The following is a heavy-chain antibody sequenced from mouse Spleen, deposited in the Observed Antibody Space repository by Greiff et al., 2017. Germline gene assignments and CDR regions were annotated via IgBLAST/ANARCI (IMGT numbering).Heavy chain of an antibody. V-gene: IGHV5-6*02. Sequence: DVKLVESGGDLVKPGGSLKLSCAASGFTFSSYGMSWVRQTPDKRLEWVATISSGGSYTYYPDSVKGRFTISRDNAKNTLYLQMSSLKSEDTAMYYCARHSSGYVDYWGQGTTLTVSS. CDR1: GFTFSSYG. CDR3: ARHSSGYVDY. J-gene: IGHJ2*01. CDR2: ISSGGSYT. D-gene: IGHD3-1*01.